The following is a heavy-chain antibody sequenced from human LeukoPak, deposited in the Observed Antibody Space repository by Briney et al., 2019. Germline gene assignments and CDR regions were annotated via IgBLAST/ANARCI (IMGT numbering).Heavy chain of an antibody. CDR1: GYTFTSYL. CDR2: ITTNNGNT. D-gene: IGHD4-17*01. Sequence: ASVKVSCKASGYTFTSYLISGGGQAPGGGLEWMGWITTNNGNTNYAQKLQGRVTMTTDTSTSTAYMDLRGLRSDDTAVYYCARGYDYGDYVGDFDYWGQGTLVTVSS. V-gene: IGHV1-18*01. J-gene: IGHJ4*02. CDR3: ARGYDYGDYVGDFDY.